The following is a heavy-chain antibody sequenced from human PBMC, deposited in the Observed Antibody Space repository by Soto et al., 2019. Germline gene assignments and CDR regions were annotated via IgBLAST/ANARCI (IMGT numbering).Heavy chain of an antibody. CDR3: ARHGFLAVAGLRT. V-gene: IGHV4-34*01. D-gene: IGHD6-19*01. CDR2: INHSGST. J-gene: IGHJ5*02. Sequence: SETLSLTCAVYGGSFSGYYWTWIRQPPGTGLEWIGEINHSGSTNYNPSLKSRVTISVDTSKNQFSLKLSSVTAADTAVYYCARHGFLAVAGLRTWGQGTLVTVSS. CDR1: GGSFSGYY.